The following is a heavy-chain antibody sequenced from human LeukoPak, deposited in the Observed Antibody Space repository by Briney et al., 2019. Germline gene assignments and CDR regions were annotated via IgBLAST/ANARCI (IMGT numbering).Heavy chain of an antibody. CDR3: ARAWDVVPAAIQYYYYYYMDV. V-gene: IGHV1-69*13. CDR2: IIPIFGTA. J-gene: IGHJ6*03. D-gene: IGHD2-2*01. Sequence: ASVKVSCKASGGTFSSYAISWVRQAPGQGLEWMGGIIPIFGTANYAQKFQGRVTITADESTSTAYMELSSLRSEDTAVYYCARAWDVVPAAIQYYYYYYMDVWGKGTTVTVSS. CDR1: GGTFSSYA.